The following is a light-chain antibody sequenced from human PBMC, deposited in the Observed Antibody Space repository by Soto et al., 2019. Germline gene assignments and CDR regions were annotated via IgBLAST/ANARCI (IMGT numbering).Light chain of an antibody. CDR3: QQYNSYSPDT. CDR1: QSISSW. J-gene: IGKJ2*01. CDR2: KAS. V-gene: IGKV1-5*03. Sequence: DIQMTQSPSTLSASVGDRVTITCRASQSISSWLAWYQQKPGKAPKLLIYKASSLESGVPSRFSGSGSGTAFTLTISSLQPDDFATYYCQQYNSYSPDTFGQGTKLEIK.